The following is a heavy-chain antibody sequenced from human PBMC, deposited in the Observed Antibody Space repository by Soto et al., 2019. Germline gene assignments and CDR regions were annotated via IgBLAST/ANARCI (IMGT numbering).Heavy chain of an antibody. J-gene: IGHJ3*02. D-gene: IGHD6-13*01. CDR1: GYTFTSYA. V-gene: IGHV1-3*01. CDR2: INAGNGNT. CDR3: ATSIAAAGTRNAFDI. Sequence: QVQLVQSGAEVKKPGASVKVSCKASGYTFTSYAMHWVRQAPGQRLEWMGWINAGNGNTKYSQKFQGRVTITRDTSAGTAYMELSSLRSEDTAVYYCATSIAAAGTRNAFDIWGQGTMVTVSS.